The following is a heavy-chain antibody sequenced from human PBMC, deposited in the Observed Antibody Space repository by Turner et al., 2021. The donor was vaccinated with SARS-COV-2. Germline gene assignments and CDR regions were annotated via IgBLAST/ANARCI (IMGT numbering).Heavy chain of an antibody. CDR2: IWYDGSNK. D-gene: IGHD4-17*01. Sequence: QVQLVESGGGVVQPGRPLSLSCAASGFTFSSYGMHWVRQAPGKGLEWVAVIWYDGSNKFYADSVKGRFTISRDNSKNTLYLQMNSLRAEDTAVYYCARGAHGDYEDAFDIWGQGTLVTISS. CDR1: GFTFSSYG. J-gene: IGHJ3*02. V-gene: IGHV3-33*01. CDR3: ARGAHGDYEDAFDI.